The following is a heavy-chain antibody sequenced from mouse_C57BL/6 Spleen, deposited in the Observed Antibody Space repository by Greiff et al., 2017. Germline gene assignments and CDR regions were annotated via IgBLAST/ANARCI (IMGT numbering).Heavy chain of an antibody. V-gene: IGHV3-6*01. CDR2: ISYDGSN. J-gene: IGHJ2*01. Sequence: EVKLVESGPGLVKPSQSLSLTCSVTGYSITSGYYWNWIRQFPGNKLEWMGYISYDGSNNYNPSLKNRISITRDTSKNQFFLKLNSVTTEDTATYYSAREDYYGSRGYFDYWGQGTTLTVSS. CDR3: AREDYYGSRGYFDY. D-gene: IGHD1-1*01. CDR1: GYSITSGYY.